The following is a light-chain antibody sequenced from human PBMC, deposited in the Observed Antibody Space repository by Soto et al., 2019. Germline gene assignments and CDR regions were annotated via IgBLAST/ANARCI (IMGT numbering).Light chain of an antibody. CDR2: TAS. Sequence: DIQMTQSPSSLSASVVDRVTIACRASQNNTNFLNWYQQKPGKAPTLLIYTASNLQSGVPSRFSGSGSGTHFTLTISSLQPEAFATYYCQQHYNTPRTSGQGTNLDIK. J-gene: IGKJ1*01. CDR3: QQHYNTPRT. V-gene: IGKV1-39*01. CDR1: QNNTNF.